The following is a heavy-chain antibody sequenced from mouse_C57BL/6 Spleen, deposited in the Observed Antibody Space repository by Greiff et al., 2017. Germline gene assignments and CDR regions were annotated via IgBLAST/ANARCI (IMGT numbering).Heavy chain of an antibody. J-gene: IGHJ2*01. V-gene: IGHV1-69*01. D-gene: IGHD2-12*01. CDR1: GYTFTSYW. CDR2: IDPSDSYT. CDR3: ARKDYSQYYFGY. Sequence: QVQLQQPGAELVMPGASVKLSCKASGYTFTSYWMHWVKQRPGQGLEWIGEIDPSDSYTNYNQKFKGKSTLTVDKSSSTAYMQLSSLTSEDSAVYYCARKDYSQYYFGYWGQGTTLTVSS.